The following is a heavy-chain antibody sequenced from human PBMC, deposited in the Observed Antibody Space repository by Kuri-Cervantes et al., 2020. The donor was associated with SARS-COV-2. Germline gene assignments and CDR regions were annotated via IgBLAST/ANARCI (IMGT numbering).Heavy chain of an antibody. CDR3: ARSIAAPYGDYYYYYGMDV. V-gene: IGHV1-69*06. D-gene: IGHD6-6*01. Sequence: SVKVSCKASGGTFSSYAISWVRQAPGQGLEWMGGIIPIFGTANYAQKFQGRVTITADKSTSTAYMELSSLRSEDTAVYYCARSIAAPYGDYYYYYGMDVWGQGTTVTVSS. CDR2: IIPIFGTA. J-gene: IGHJ6*02. CDR1: GGTFSSYA.